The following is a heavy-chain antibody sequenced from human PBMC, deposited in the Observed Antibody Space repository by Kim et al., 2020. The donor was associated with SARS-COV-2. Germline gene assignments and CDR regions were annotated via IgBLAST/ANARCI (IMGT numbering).Heavy chain of an antibody. Sequence: GGSLRLSCGASGFTFSMSAMAWVCQAPGKGLEWVSGISCSGSSPYYADSVKCRFTISRDNSKNTLYLQMNSLRAEDTAVYYCPKEEPQLVQYWDQGTLV. CDR2: ISCSGSSP. CDR3: PKEEPQLVQY. CDR1: GFTFSMSA. J-gene: IGHJ4*02. V-gene: IGHV3-23*01. D-gene: IGHD6-13*01.